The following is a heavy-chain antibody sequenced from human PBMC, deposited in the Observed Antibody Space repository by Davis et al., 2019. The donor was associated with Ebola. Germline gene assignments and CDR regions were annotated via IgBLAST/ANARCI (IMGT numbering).Heavy chain of an antibody. J-gene: IGHJ4*02. Sequence: ASVKVSCKVSGYTLTELSMHWVRQAPGQGLEWMGVINPSGVSTTYAQKFQDRVTMTRDTSTSTVYMELRSLRSEDTAMYYCATLGVVESGDFDYWGQGTLVTVSS. CDR3: ATLGVVESGDFDY. D-gene: IGHD2-2*01. CDR2: INPSGVST. V-gene: IGHV1-46*01. CDR1: GYTLTELS.